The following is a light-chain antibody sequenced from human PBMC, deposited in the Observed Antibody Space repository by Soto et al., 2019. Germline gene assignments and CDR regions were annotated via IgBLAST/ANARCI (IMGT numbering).Light chain of an antibody. CDR1: QSVSSW. V-gene: IGKV1-5*03. CDR3: QQHRSYPVT. J-gene: IGKJ5*01. CDR2: KAS. Sequence: DIQMTQSPSTLSASVGDRVIITCRASQSVSSWLAWYQHKPGKAPKLLIYKASSLESEVPSRFSGSGSGTEFTLTINSLQPDDFATYYCQQHRSYPVTFGQGTRLEIK.